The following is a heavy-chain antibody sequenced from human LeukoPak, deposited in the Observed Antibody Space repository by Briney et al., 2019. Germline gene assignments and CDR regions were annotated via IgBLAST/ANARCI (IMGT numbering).Heavy chain of an antibody. CDR1: GDTVSSNSAA. CDR2: TYYRSKWYN. V-gene: IGHV6-1*01. CDR3: ARKYSSSWYDALDI. D-gene: IGHD6-13*01. Sequence: SQTLSLTCAISGDTVSSNSAAWNWIRQSPSRGLEWLGRTYYRSKWYNDYAISVKSRITINPDTSKNQFSLQLNSVTPENTAVYYCARKYSSSWYDALDIWGQGTMVTVSS. J-gene: IGHJ3*02.